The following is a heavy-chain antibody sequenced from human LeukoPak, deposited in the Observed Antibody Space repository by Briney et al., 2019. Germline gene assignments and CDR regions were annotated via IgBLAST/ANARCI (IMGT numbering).Heavy chain of an antibody. Sequence: SETLSSTSSPAILSAYHPPWILRSPGHRLECMSWFRPNSAGTKYAQKFQGRITMTAHTSISTSYMELSSLRSEYTAVYYFAREHGRNAFDFSGQGTIVTAS. J-gene: IGHJ3*01. CDR3: AREHGRNAFDF. V-gene: IGHV1-2*02. CDR1: PAILSAYH. CDR2: FRPNSAGT.